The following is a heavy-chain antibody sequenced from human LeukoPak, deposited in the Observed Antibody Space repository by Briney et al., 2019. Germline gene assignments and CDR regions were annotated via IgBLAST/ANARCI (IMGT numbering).Heavy chain of an antibody. CDR2: ISSTGGST. V-gene: IGHV3-23*01. CDR3: ARGYSSLDP. CDR1: GFTFSSYS. D-gene: IGHD6-19*01. Sequence: GGSLRLSCAASGFTFSSYSMNWVRQAPGKGLEWVSGISSTGGSTYYADSVKGRFTISRDNSKNTLYLQMNSLTAEDTAVYYCARGYSSLDPWGQGTLVTVSS. J-gene: IGHJ5*02.